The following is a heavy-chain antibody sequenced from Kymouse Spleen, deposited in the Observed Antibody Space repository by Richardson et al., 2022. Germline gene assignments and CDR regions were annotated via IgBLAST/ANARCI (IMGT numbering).Heavy chain of an antibody. Sequence: EVQLVESGGGLVKPGGSLRLSCAASGFTFSSYSMNWVRQAPGKGLEWVSSISSSSSYIYYADSVKGRFTISRDNAKNSLYLQMNSLRAEDTAVYYCARDHYDFWSGYSYYYYYGMDVWGQGTTVTVSS. CDR1: GFTFSSYS. J-gene: IGHJ6*02. CDR2: ISSSSSYI. D-gene: IGHD3-3*01. CDR3: ARDHYDFWSGYSYYYYYGMDV. V-gene: IGHV3-21*03.